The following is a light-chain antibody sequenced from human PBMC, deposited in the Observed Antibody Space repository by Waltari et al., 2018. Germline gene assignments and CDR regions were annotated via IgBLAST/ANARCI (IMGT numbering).Light chain of an antibody. V-gene: IGLV2-23*02. J-gene: IGLJ2*01. CDR2: EVN. Sequence: QSALTQPASVSGSPEQSITISCTGTSSDVGSYNLVSWYQQHPGKAPKLMISEVNERPSGCSIRFSCSKSGNTASLTISGLQAEDEADYYCCSYAGSNTVLFGGGTKLTVL. CDR1: SSDVGSYNL. CDR3: CSYAGSNTVL.